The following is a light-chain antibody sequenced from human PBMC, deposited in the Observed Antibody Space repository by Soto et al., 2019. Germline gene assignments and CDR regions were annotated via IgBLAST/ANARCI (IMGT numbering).Light chain of an antibody. CDR1: SSNIGAGYD. V-gene: IGLV1-40*01. CDR3: HSYDSSLSGSV. Sequence: QSVLTQPPSVSGAPGQRVTISCTGSSSNIGAGYDVHWYKQLPGTAPKLLIYGNNKRPSGVPDRLSGSKSGTSGALAITGLQAEDEADYYCHSYDSSLSGSVFGGGTKVTV. CDR2: GNN. J-gene: IGLJ2*01.